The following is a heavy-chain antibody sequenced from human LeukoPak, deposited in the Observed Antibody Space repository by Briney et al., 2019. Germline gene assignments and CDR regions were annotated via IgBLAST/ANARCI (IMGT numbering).Heavy chain of an antibody. CDR1: GFTFSSYA. V-gene: IGHV3-7*01. CDR3: ARGGSLFQH. J-gene: IGHJ1*01. Sequence: HPGGSLRLSCAASGFTFSSYAMSWVRQAPGKGLEWVANVKQDGSEKDYVDSVKGRFTISRDNAKNSLYLQMNSLRAEDTAVYYCARGGSLFQHWGQGTLVTVSS. D-gene: IGHD3-10*01. CDR2: VKQDGSEK.